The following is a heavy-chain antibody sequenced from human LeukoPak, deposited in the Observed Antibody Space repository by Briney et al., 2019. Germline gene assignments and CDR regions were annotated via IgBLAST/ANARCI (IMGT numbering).Heavy chain of an antibody. J-gene: IGHJ4*02. V-gene: IGHV4-38-2*01. CDR2: IYHSGIT. CDR3: ARSIAAAGSGGFDN. CDR1: RYSISSGYY. Sequence: PSETLSLTCAVSRYSISSGYYWGWIRQPPGKGPEWIGIIYHSGITYYNPSLKSRVTISGDTSKNQFSLKLSSVTAADTAVYYCARSIAAAGSGGFDNWGQGTLVTVSS. D-gene: IGHD6-13*01.